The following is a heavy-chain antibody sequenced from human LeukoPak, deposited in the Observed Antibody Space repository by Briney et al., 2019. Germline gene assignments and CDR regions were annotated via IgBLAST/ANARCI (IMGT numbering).Heavy chain of an antibody. CDR1: GFTFSNAW. V-gene: IGHV3-15*01. Sequence: GGSLRLSCAASGFTFSNAWMSWVRQAPGKGLEWVGRIKSKTDGGTTDYAAPVKGRFTISRDDSKNTLYLQMNSLKTEDTAVYYCTTESLGSLEGDYDILTGYWKPPAFDYWGQGTLVTVSS. D-gene: IGHD3-9*01. CDR3: TTESLGSLEGDYDILTGYWKPPAFDY. J-gene: IGHJ4*02. CDR2: IKSKTDGGTT.